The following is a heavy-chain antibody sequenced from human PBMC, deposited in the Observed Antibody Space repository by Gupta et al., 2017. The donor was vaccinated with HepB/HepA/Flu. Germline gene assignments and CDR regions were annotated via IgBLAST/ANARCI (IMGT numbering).Heavy chain of an antibody. D-gene: IGHD5-12*01. CDR1: GGTFSSYA. J-gene: IGHJ6*02. V-gene: IGHV1-69*04. CDR3: ARGRIVATIRGYYYGMDV. Sequence: QVQLVQSGAEVKKPGSSVKVSCKASGGTFSSYAISWVRQAPGQGLEWMGRIIPILGIANYAQKFQGRVTITADKSTSTAYMELSSLRSEDTAVYYCARGRIVATIRGYYYGMDVWGQGTTVTVSS. CDR2: IIPILGIA.